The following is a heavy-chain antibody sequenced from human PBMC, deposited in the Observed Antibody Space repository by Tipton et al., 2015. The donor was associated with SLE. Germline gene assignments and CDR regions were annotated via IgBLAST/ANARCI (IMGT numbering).Heavy chain of an antibody. Sequence: TLSLTCTVSGGSISSYYWGWIRQPPGKGLEWIGSIYYSGSTYYNPSLKSRVTISVDTSKNQFSLRLSSVTAADTAVYYCARPDNYMDVWGKGTTVTVSS. J-gene: IGHJ6*03. CDR1: GGSISSYY. CDR2: IYYSGST. D-gene: IGHD3-9*01. CDR3: ARPDNYMDV. V-gene: IGHV4-39*07.